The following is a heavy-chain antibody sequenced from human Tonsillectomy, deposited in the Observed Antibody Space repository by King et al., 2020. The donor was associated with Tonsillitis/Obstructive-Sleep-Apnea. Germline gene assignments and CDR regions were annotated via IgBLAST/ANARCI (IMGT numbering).Heavy chain of an antibody. CDR3: ARVKEQWLVRFDY. V-gene: IGHV1-18*01. CDR1: GYTFTSYG. J-gene: IGHJ4*02. Sequence: VQLVESGAEVKKPGASVKVSCKASGYTFTSYGISWVRQAPGQGLEWRGWISASNGNTNYAQKLQGRVTMTTDTSTSTAYMALRSLRSDDTAVYYCARVKEQWLVRFDYWGQVSLGNVSS. CDR2: ISASNGNT. D-gene: IGHD6-19*01.